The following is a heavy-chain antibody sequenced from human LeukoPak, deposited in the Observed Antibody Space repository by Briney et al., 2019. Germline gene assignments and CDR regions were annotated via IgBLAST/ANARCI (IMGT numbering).Heavy chain of an antibody. J-gene: IGHJ1*01. CDR3: ARDLRGYPY. CDR1: GFTFTTYS. CDR2: VSSTSRFI. D-gene: IGHD3-22*01. Sequence: GGSLSLSCAASGFTFTTYSMNWVRQAPGKGLEWVSFVSSTSRFISYADSVKGRFTISRDNAKKSVYLQITSLRAEDTAVYYCARDLRGYPYWGQGTLVTVSS. V-gene: IGHV3-21*01.